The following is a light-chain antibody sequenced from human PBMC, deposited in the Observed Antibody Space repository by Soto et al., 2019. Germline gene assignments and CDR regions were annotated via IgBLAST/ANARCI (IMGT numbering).Light chain of an antibody. CDR3: QHYNNWPPWT. CDR1: QSISTN. CDR2: GAS. J-gene: IGKJ1*01. V-gene: IGKV3-15*01. Sequence: IVMTQSPATVSVSPGERATLSCRASQSISTNLAWYQQKPGQAPRLLIYGASTRATGIPARFSGGGSGTEFTLTISSLQSEDFAVYYCQHYNNWPPWTFGQGTKVETK.